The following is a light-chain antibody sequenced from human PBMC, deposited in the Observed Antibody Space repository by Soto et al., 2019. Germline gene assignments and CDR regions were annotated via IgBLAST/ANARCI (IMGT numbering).Light chain of an antibody. CDR3: QSYDSSLSGWM. CDR2: VNT. V-gene: IGLV1-40*01. Sequence: QTVVTQPPSVSGAPGQRVTISCTGSSSNIGAGYDVHWYQQLPGTAPKLLIYVNTNRPSGVPDRFSGSKSGTSASLAITGLQAEDEAHYYCQSYDSSLSGWMFGGGTKLTVL. J-gene: IGLJ3*02. CDR1: SSNIGAGYD.